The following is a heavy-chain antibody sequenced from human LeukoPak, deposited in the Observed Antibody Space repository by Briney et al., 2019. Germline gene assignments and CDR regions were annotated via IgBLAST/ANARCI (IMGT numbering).Heavy chain of an antibody. J-gene: IGHJ3*02. CDR1: GFTFSSYW. Sequence: GGSLRLSCAASGFTFSSYWMSWVRQAPGKGLEWVSYISSSGSTIYYADSVKGRFTISRDNAKNSLYLQMNSLRAEDTAVYYCARTGRSGWYYSAFDIWGQGTMVTVSS. D-gene: IGHD6-19*01. CDR2: ISSSGSTI. CDR3: ARTGRSGWYYSAFDI. V-gene: IGHV3-48*04.